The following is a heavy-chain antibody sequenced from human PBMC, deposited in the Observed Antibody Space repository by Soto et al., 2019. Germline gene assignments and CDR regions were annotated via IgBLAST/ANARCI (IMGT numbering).Heavy chain of an antibody. V-gene: IGHV1-24*01. J-gene: IGHJ5*02. CDR1: GYTLTELS. CDR3: AXXXVVXXXXXXXXSXXXXYXFDP. D-gene: IGHD2-15*01. Sequence: VKVSCKVSGYTLTELSMHWVRQAPGKGXXWMGGXDPEDGETIYAQKFQGRVTMTEDTSTDTAYMELSSLRSEDTAVYYCAXXXVVXXXXXXXXSXXXXYXFDPWGQGTLVTVSS. CDR2: XDPEDGET.